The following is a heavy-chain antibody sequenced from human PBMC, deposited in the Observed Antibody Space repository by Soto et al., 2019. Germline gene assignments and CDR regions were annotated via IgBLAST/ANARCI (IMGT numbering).Heavy chain of an antibody. D-gene: IGHD3-10*01. J-gene: IGHJ4*02. V-gene: IGHV3-15*01. Sequence: GNSLTLACAPSGGSVSNACMNSFLQAPGKGLEWVGGIKSKTDGGTTDYAAPVKGRFTISRDDSKNTLYLQMNSLKTEDTAVYYCTTEDYYGSGSYPYWGQGTLVTVSS. CDR1: GGSVSNAC. CDR3: TTEDYYGSGSYPY. CDR2: IKSKTDGGTT.